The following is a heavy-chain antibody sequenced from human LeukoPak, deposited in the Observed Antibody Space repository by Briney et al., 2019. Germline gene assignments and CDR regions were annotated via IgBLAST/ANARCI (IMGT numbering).Heavy chain of an antibody. J-gene: IGHJ3*01. CDR1: GDTFRTYD. CDR2: IIPIGDIA. V-gene: IGHV1-69*04. D-gene: IGHD2-2*01. CDR3: ARISDSTRVTAAFDV. Sequence: SVKVSCKTSGDTFRTYDIHWVRQAPGQGLEWMGRIIPIGDIADYAQKFQGRVTMTADKSTTTAYMEVRSLKSEDTAFYYCARISDSTRVTAAFDVWGQGIMVTVS.